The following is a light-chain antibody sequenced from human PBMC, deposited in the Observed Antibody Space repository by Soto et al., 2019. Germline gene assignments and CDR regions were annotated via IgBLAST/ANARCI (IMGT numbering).Light chain of an antibody. V-gene: IGKV3-15*01. J-gene: IGKJ5*01. CDR1: QSVSSN. CDR2: GAS. CDR3: QQYNNWPPIT. Sequence: EIVVTQSPATLSVCRGYIATLSCRASQSVSSNLAWYQQKPGQAPRLLIYGASTRATGIPARFSGSGSGTEFTLTISSLQSEDFAVYYCQQYNNWPPITFGQGTRLEIK.